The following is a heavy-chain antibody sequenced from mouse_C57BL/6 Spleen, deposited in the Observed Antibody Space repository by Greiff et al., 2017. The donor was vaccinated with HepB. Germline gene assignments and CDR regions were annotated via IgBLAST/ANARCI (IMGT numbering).Heavy chain of an antibody. D-gene: IGHD2-2*01. J-gene: IGHJ4*01. CDR2: IYPGSGST. Sequence: VQLQQPGAELVKPGASVKMSCKASGYTFTSYWITWVKQRPGQGLEWIGDIYPGSGSTNYNEKFKSKATLTVDTSSSTAYMQLSSLTSEDSAVYYCARWSMVTTYAMDYWGQGTSVTVSS. CDR3: ARWSMVTTYAMDY. CDR1: GYTFTSYW. V-gene: IGHV1-55*01.